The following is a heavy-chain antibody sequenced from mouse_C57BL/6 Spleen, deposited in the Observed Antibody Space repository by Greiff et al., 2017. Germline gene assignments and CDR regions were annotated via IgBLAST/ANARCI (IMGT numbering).Heavy chain of an antibody. V-gene: IGHV1-62-2*01. Sequence: QVQLKESGAELVKPGASVKLSCKASGYTFTEYTIHWVKQRSGQGLEWIGWFYPGSGSIKYNEKFKDKATLTADKSSSTGYMELSRVTSEDSAVYFCARIDASSEGWYFDVWGTGTTVTVSS. J-gene: IGHJ1*03. CDR1: GYTFTEYT. CDR2: FYPGSGSI. D-gene: IGHD1-1*01. CDR3: ARIDASSEGWYFDV.